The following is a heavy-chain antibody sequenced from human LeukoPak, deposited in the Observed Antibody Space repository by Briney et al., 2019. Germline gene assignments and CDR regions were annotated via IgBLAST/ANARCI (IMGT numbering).Heavy chain of an antibody. CDR1: GYTLTELS. CDR2: FDPEDGET. CDR3: ATGGRIVGATPFDY. D-gene: IGHD1-26*01. Sequence: ASVKVSCKVSGYTLTELSMHWVRQAPGKGLEWMGGFDPEDGETIYAQKFQGRVTMTEDTSTDTAYMELSSLRSEDMAVYYCATGGRIVGATPFDYWGQGTLVTVSS. J-gene: IGHJ4*02. V-gene: IGHV1-24*01.